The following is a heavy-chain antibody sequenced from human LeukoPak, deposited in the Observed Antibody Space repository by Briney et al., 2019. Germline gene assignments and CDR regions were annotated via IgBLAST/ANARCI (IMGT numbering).Heavy chain of an antibody. Sequence: PGGSLRLSCSASGFTSSTYAMHWVRQAPGKGLESVSTISSNGGSTYYADSVKGRFTISRDNSMNTLYLQMSSLTAEDTAVYYCLKVPNYSSGYWGQGTLVTVSS. CDR3: LKVPNYSSGY. V-gene: IGHV3-64D*09. J-gene: IGHJ4*02. CDR2: ISSNGGST. D-gene: IGHD6-25*01. CDR1: GFTSSTYA.